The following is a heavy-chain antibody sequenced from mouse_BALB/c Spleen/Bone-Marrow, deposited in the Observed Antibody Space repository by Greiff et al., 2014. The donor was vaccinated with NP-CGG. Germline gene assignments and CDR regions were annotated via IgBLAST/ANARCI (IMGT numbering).Heavy chain of an antibody. V-gene: IGHV10-1*02. Sequence: EVQLVESGGGLVQPKGSLTLSCAASGFTFNTYAMNWVRQAPGKGLEWVARIRSRSNKYATYYADSVKDRFTISRDDSQSMLYLQTNNLKTEDTAMYYCVRHGAAYWGQGTLVTVSA. J-gene: IGHJ3*01. CDR3: VRHGAAY. CDR1: GFTFNTYA. CDR2: IRSRSNKYAT.